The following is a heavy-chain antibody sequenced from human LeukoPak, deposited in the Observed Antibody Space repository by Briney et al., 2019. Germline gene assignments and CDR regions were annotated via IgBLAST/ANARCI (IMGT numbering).Heavy chain of an antibody. V-gene: IGHV4-59*01. CDR2: IYYSGST. J-gene: IGHJ4*02. Sequence: SETLSLTCAVYGGSFSGYYWSWIRQPPGKGLEWIGYIYYSGSTNYNPSLKSRVTISVDTSKNQFSLKLSSVTAADTAVYYCARGNSSSWYEVDYWGQGTLVTVSS. D-gene: IGHD6-13*01. CDR1: GGSFSGYY. CDR3: ARGNSSSWYEVDY.